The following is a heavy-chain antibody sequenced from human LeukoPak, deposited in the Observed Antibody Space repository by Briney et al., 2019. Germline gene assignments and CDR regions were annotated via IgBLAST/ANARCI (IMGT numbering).Heavy chain of an antibody. CDR3: ARVSAQYSGSYTGSGFDY. CDR1: GDSVSSNSAA. D-gene: IGHD1-26*01. V-gene: IGHV6-1*01. CDR2: TYYRSKWYN. Sequence: SQTLSLTCAISGDSVSSNSAAWNWIRQSPSRGLEWLGRTYYRSKWYNDYAVSVQSRITINPDTSKNHFSLQLNSVTPEDTAVYYCARVSAQYSGSYTGSGFDYWGQGTLVTVSS. J-gene: IGHJ4*02.